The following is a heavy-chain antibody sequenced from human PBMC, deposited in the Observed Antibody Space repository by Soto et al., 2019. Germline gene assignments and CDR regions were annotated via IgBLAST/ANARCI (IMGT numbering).Heavy chain of an antibody. CDR2: MYPNNGQT. Sequence: QVQLVQSGAEVKRPGASVKVSCKASGDTFSNFDFNWVRQATGQGPEWMGWMYPNNGQTAYARTFQGRVTMTWNSSTSTAYMGLSSLTSEETAVYYCATMIRGFIHWLDPWGQGNLVTVSS. D-gene: IGHD3-16*01. V-gene: IGHV1-8*01. CDR1: GDTFSNFD. J-gene: IGHJ5*02. CDR3: ATMIRGFIHWLDP.